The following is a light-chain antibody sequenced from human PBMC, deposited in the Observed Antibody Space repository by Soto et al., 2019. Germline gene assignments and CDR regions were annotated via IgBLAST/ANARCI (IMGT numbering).Light chain of an antibody. CDR1: HSISSW. V-gene: IGKV1-5*03. CDR3: QQYNSYPLT. CDR2: KAS. J-gene: IGKJ4*01. Sequence: DIQMTQSPSTLSASVGDRVTITCPASHSISSWLVWYQQRPWKAPKLLIYKASSLESGVPSRFSGSGSGTEFTLTIRSLQPDDFATYYCQQYNSYPLTIGGGTKVDIK.